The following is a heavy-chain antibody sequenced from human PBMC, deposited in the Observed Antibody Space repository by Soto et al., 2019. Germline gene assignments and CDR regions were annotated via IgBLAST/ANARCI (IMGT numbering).Heavy chain of an antibody. CDR3: ARHLLTYYDILTGYYNVNSGWFDP. V-gene: IGHV1-3*01. Sequence: ASVRVSCKASGYSLTSYAMHWVRQAPGQRLEWMGWINAGNGNTKYSQKFQGRVTITRDTSASTAYMELSSLRSEDTAVYYCARHLLTYYDILTGYYNVNSGWFDPWGQGTLVTVSS. CDR1: GYSLTSYA. J-gene: IGHJ5*02. CDR2: INAGNGNT. D-gene: IGHD3-9*01.